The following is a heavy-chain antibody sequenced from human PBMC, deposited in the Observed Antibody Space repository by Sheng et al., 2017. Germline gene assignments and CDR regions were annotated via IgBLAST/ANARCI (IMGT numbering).Heavy chain of an antibody. J-gene: IGHJ4*02. V-gene: IGHV1-18*01. Sequence: QVQLVQSGAEVKKPGASVKVSCKASGYTFTSYGISWVRQAPGQGLEWMGWISAYNGNTNYAQKLQGRVTMTTDTSTSTAYMELRSLRSDDTAVYYCARQYYYDSSGYSSFRDFDYWGQGTLVTVSS. D-gene: IGHD3-22*01. CDR2: ISAYNGNT. CDR1: GYTFTSYG. CDR3: ARQYYYDSSGYSSFRDFDY.